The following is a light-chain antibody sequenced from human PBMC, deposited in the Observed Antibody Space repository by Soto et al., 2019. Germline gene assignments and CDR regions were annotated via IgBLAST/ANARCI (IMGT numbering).Light chain of an antibody. CDR1: SSDVGGYNY. V-gene: IGLV2-8*01. CDR3: TSYAGSNNWV. Sequence: QSALTQPASVSGSPGQSITISCTGTSSDVGGYNYVSWYQQHPGKAPKLMIYEVSKRPSGVPDRFSGSKSGNTASLTVSGLQSEDEADYYCTSYAGSNNWVFGVGTQLTVL. J-gene: IGLJ3*02. CDR2: EVS.